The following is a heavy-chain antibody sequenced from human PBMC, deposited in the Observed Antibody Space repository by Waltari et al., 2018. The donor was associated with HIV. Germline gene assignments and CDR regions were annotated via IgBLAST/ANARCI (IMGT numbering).Heavy chain of an antibody. CDR3: ARDSSDYYYGLDV. V-gene: IGHV4-61*02. CDR2: IYSRGST. Sequence: QVKLQESGPELVKPSQTLSLTCTVSGGSISSGSYYWSWVRQPAGKGLQWIGRIYSRGSTNYNPSLKSRVTISADTSKNQFSLKLNSVTAADTAVYFCARDSSDYYYGLDVWGQGTTVTVSS. D-gene: IGHD6-6*01. CDR1: GGSISSGSYY. J-gene: IGHJ6*02.